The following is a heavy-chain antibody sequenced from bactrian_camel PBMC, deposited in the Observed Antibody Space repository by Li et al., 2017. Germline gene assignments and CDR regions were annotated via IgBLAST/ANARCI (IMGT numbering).Heavy chain of an antibody. CDR3: AARPINTRDCVAGGPAEFGY. CDR1: PYPANNFC. Sequence: VQLVESGGDSVQAGGAQILSCQTAPYPANNFCLAWFRQAPGKERERVATLTQRRIPSYADSAKGRFTISRDDDADTLYLQMNDLRPEDTAMYFCAARPINTRDCVAGGPAEFGYWGQGTQVTVS. D-gene: IGHD1*01. V-gene: IGHV3S55*01. CDR2: LTQRRIP. J-gene: IGHJ6*01.